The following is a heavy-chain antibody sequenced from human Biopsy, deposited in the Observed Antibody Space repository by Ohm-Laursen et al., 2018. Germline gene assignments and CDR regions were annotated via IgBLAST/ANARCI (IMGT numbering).Heavy chain of an antibody. Sequence: GTLSLTCAVFGKTFSDYHWSWIRQPPGKGLEWIGQTNQAGTTNYNPSLKSRVSISADASKYEFSLRLTSVTAADTAVYLCGNEVHGRDYWGLGAQVTVSS. V-gene: IGHV4-34*08. CDR3: GNEVHGRDY. D-gene: IGHD2-15*01. J-gene: IGHJ4*02. CDR2: TNQAGTT. CDR1: GKTFSDYH.